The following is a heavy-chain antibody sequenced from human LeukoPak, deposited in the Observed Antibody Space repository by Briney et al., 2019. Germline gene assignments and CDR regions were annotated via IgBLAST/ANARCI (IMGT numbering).Heavy chain of an antibody. V-gene: IGHV3-30*01. Sequence: GGSLRLSCAASGFTFSSYAMHWVRQAPGKGLEWVAVISYDGSNKYYADSVKGRFTISRDNSKNTLYLQMNSLRAEDTAVYYCAKHPDFSSSSQYFDFWGQGTLVTVSS. D-gene: IGHD6-6*01. CDR2: ISYDGSNK. J-gene: IGHJ4*02. CDR1: GFTFSSYA. CDR3: AKHPDFSSSSQYFDF.